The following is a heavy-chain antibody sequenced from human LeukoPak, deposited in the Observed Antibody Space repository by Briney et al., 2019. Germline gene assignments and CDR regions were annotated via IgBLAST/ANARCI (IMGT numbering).Heavy chain of an antibody. CDR1: GGSISSYY. CDR2: IYYSGST. Sequence: SETLSLTCTVSGGSISSYYWSWIRQPPGKGLEWIGYIYYSGSTNYNPSLKSRVTISVDTSKNQSSLKLSSVTAADTAVYYCARGITMVRGANNWFDPWGQGTLVTVSS. V-gene: IGHV4-59*01. D-gene: IGHD3-10*01. CDR3: ARGITMVRGANNWFDP. J-gene: IGHJ5*02.